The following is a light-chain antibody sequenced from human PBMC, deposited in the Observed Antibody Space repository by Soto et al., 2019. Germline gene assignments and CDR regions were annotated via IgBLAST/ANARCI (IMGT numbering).Light chain of an antibody. CDR3: QQRSDWPST. CDR1: QSVGTS. Sequence: EIVLTQSPATLSLSPGERATLSCRASQSVGTSFAWYQQKPGQAPRLLIYDSTNRATGIPARFSGSGSGTDFPLTISSLEPDDFAVYYCQQRSDWPSTFGGGTKVEIK. V-gene: IGKV3-11*01. J-gene: IGKJ4*01. CDR2: DST.